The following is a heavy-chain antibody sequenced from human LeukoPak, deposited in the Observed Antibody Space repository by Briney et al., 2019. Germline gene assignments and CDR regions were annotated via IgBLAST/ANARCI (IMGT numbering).Heavy chain of an antibody. D-gene: IGHD6-19*01. Sequence: GGSLRLSCADTGFTSTNHRMHWGPQVPGKGLVSVSRIHIDENRKTYADSVKGRFTISRDNAKNTLYLQMNSLGVEDTAVYYCVRDSSDWNGMDVWGQGTTVTVSS. CDR3: VRDSSDWNGMDV. J-gene: IGHJ6*02. CDR2: IHIDENRK. CDR1: GFTSTNHR. V-gene: IGHV3-74*01.